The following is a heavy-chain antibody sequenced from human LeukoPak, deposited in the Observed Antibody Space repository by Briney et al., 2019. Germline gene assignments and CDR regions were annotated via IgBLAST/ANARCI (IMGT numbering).Heavy chain of an antibody. D-gene: IGHD5-24*01. J-gene: IGHJ4*02. CDR1: GGSISSSSYY. CDR2: IYYSGST. CDR3: ARGRKGRWLQLRYFDY. Sequence: SETLSLTRTVSGGSISSSSYYWGWIRQPPGKGLEWIGSIYYSGSTYYNPSLKSRVTISVDTSKNQFSLKLSSVTAADTAVYYCARGRKGRWLQLRYFDYWGQGTLVTVSS. V-gene: IGHV4-39*01.